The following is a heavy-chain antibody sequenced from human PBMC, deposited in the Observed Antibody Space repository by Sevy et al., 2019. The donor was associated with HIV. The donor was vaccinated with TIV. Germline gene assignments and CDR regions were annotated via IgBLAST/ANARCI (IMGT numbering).Heavy chain of an antibody. CDR1: GFTFSYYN. V-gene: IGHV3-21*01. CDR2: IRSGSSYM. D-gene: IGHD3-10*01. J-gene: IGHJ4*02. Sequence: GGSLRLSCAASGFTFSYYNMNWVRQAPGKGLEWVSSIRSGSSYMFSVDSAKGRFTISRDNAKDSLFLQMKSLGAEDKAVYYWARNLDYYASGPPDSWGRGTLVTVSS. CDR3: ARNLDYYASGPPDS.